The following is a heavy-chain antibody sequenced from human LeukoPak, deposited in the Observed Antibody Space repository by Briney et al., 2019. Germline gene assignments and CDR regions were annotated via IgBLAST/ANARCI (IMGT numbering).Heavy chain of an antibody. V-gene: IGHV3-30-3*01. Sequence: GGSLRLSCAASGFTFSSYAMSWVRQAPGKGLDWVAVISYDENIKYYADSVEGRFTISRDNSKNKLFLQMSSLRTEDTAVYYCAKVGTIFWVNWYIDLWGRGTLVTVSS. J-gene: IGHJ2*01. D-gene: IGHD3-9*01. CDR2: ISYDENIK. CDR1: GFTFSSYA. CDR3: AKVGTIFWVNWYIDL.